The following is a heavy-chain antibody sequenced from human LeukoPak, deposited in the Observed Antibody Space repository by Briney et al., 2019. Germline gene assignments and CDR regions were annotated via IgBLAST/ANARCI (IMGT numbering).Heavy chain of an antibody. J-gene: IGHJ1*01. CDR2: ISGSGGST. V-gene: IGHV3-23*01. Sequence: TGGSLRLSCAASGFTFSSYATSWVRQAPGKGLEWVSAISGSGGSTYYADSVKGRFTISRDNSKNTLYLQMNSLRAEDTAVYYCAKSHPQYSSSWYRPRTLAEYFQHWGQGTLVTVSS. CDR3: AKSHPQYSSSWYRPRTLAEYFQH. CDR1: GFTFSSYA. D-gene: IGHD6-13*01.